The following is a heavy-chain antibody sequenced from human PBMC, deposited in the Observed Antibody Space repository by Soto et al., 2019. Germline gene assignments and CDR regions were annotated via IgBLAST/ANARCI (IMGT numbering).Heavy chain of an antibody. Sequence: QVQLQQWGAGLLKPSETLSLTCAVNGGSFTGYYWSWVRQPPGKGLEWIGEIKDGGITNYSPSLRRRVTISADTSKRQLSLKVTSVTAADTAVYYCARGQEGVVATHWDQGSLVTVSS. D-gene: IGHD2-15*01. CDR3: ARGQEGVVATH. CDR1: GGSFTGYY. CDR2: IKDGGIT. V-gene: IGHV4-34*01. J-gene: IGHJ4*02.